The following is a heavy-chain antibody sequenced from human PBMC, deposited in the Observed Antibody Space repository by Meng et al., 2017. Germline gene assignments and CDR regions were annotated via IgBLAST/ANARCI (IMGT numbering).Heavy chain of an antibody. CDR3: ARSDWFDP. CDR1: GFTFSSYG. CDR2: IWNDGSYK. Sequence: QVLLLESGGVVVQTGRSLTLSCAASGFTFSSYGMHWVRQAPGKGLEWVAVIWNDGSYKNHADSVKGRFTISRDNAKNTLYLQMNSLRSDDTAVYYCARSDWFDPWGQGTVVTVSS. V-gene: IGHV3-33*01. J-gene: IGHJ5*02.